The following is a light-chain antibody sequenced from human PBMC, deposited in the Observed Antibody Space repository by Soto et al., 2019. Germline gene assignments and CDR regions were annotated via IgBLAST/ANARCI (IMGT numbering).Light chain of an antibody. Sequence: IQLTQSPSSLSASVGDTVTITCRASQDISDWLAWYQQKPGKAPKLLIYAASTLEIGVPSRFSGSGSGTDFTLTISSLQPEDFATYYCQQPKSLPRTFGGGTKVEIK. J-gene: IGKJ4*01. CDR2: AAS. V-gene: IGKV1-12*01. CDR1: QDISDW. CDR3: QQPKSLPRT.